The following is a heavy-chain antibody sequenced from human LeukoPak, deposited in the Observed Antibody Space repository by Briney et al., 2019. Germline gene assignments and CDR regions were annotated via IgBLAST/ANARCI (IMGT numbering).Heavy chain of an antibody. CDR1: GFTFSSYA. J-gene: IGHJ4*02. V-gene: IGHV3-23*01. CDR3: AKVSDGYNSGPMLY. CDR2: ISGSGGST. D-gene: IGHD5-24*01. Sequence: PGGSLRLSCVASGFTFSSYAMSWVRQAPGKGLEWVSAISGSGGSTYYADSVKGRFTISRDNSKNTLYLQMNSLRAEDTAVYYCAKVSDGYNSGPMLYWGQGTLVTVSS.